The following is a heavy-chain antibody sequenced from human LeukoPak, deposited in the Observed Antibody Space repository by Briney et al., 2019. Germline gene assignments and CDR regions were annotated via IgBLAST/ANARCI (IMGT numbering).Heavy chain of an antibody. CDR2: INPNSGGT. CDR1: GYTFTNYY. V-gene: IGHV1-2*02. J-gene: IGHJ4*02. D-gene: IGHD6-19*01. Sequence: ASVKVSCKASGYTFTNYYMHWVRQAPGQGLEWMGWINPNSGGTNYAQKFQDRVTMTRDTSIGTAYMELSRLRSDDTAVYYCARDSAVAGTHWGQGTLVTVSS. CDR3: ARDSAVAGTH.